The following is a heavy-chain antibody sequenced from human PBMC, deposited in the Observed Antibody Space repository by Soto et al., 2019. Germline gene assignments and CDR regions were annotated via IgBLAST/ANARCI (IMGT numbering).Heavy chain of an antibody. CDR3: ARRVGYCSSTSCYTRYYGMDV. J-gene: IGHJ6*02. D-gene: IGHD2-2*02. CDR2: IYYSGST. V-gene: IGHV4-39*01. Sequence: SETLSLTCTVSGGSISSSSYYWCWIRQPPGKGLEWIGSIYYSGSTYYNPSLKSRVTISVDTSKNQFSLKLSSVTAADTAVYYCARRVGYCSSTSCYTRYYGMDVWGQGTTVTVSS. CDR1: GGSISSSSYY.